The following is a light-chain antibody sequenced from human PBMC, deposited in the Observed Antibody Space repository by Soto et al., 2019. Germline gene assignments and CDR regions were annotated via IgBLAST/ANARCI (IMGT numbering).Light chain of an antibody. V-gene: IGLV1-51*01. CDR2: DND. Sequence: QSVLTQPPSVSAAPGQKVTISCSGSSSNIGNNYVSWYQLVPGTAPKLLIYDNDKRPSGIPDRFSGSKSGSSATLGITGLQTGDEAGYYCGTWDSSLSGVVFGGGTQLTVL. J-gene: IGLJ2*01. CDR3: GTWDSSLSGVV. CDR1: SSNIGNNY.